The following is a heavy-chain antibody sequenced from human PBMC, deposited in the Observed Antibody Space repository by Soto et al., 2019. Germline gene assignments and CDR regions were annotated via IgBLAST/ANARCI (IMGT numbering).Heavy chain of an antibody. Sequence: GESLKISCQASGYRFTSYWIGWVRQMPGKGLEWMGIIYPGDSDTRYSPSFQGQVTISADKSISTAYLQWSSLKASDTDMYYCERHPDRELLKQYYYYGMDVWGQGTTVTVS. CDR3: ERHPDRELLKQYYYYGMDV. CDR2: IYPGDSDT. D-gene: IGHD1-26*01. J-gene: IGHJ6*02. V-gene: IGHV5-51*01. CDR1: GYRFTSYW.